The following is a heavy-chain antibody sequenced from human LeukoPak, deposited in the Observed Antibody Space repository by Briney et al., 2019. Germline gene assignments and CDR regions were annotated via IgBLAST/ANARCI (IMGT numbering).Heavy chain of an antibody. V-gene: IGHV3-53*01. D-gene: IGHD6-6*01. CDR3: TRLLPSSHHFFDS. J-gene: IGHJ4*02. CDR1: GFTISNDY. Sequence: PGGSLRLSCAVAGFTISNDYMSWVRQAPGKGLEWVSVIYGGGSTYYADSVRGRFTISRDNCENTLHLQMDSLRAEDTAVYYCTRLLPSSHHFFDSWGQGTLVTVSS. CDR2: IYGGGST.